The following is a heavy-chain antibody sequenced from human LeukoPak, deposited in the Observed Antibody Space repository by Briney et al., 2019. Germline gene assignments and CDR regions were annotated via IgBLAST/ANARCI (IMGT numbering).Heavy chain of an antibody. CDR2: ISSSGSTI. D-gene: IGHD1-1*01. CDR1: GFTFSSYE. V-gene: IGHV3-48*03. Sequence: PGGSLRLSCAASGFTFSSYEMNWVRQAPGKGLEWVSYISSSGSTIYYADSVKGRFTISRDNAKNSLYLQMNSLRAEDTAVYYCARGMNWNDLDCWGQGTLVTVSS. J-gene: IGHJ4*02. CDR3: ARGMNWNDLDC.